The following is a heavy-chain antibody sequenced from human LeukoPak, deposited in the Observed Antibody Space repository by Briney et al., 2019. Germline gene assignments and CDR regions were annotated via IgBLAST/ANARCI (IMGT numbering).Heavy chain of an antibody. CDR3: ARALYYYDTSGALHGAY. D-gene: IGHD3-22*01. J-gene: IGHJ4*02. V-gene: IGHV3-9*01. Sequence: GGSLRLSCAASGFTFDDYAMHWVRQAPGKGLEWVSGISWNSGSIGYADSVKGRFTISRDNAKNSLYLQMNSLKAEDTAVYYCARALYYYDTSGALHGAYWGQGTLVTVSS. CDR2: ISWNSGSI. CDR1: GFTFDDYA.